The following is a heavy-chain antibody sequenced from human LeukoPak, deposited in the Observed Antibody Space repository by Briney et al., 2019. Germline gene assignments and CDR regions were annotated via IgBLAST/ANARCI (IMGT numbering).Heavy chain of an antibody. Sequence: PSQTLSLTCAVSGGSISSGSYSWGWIRQPPGKGLEWIGYFFYTGNTYYNASLKSRVTISVDTSKNQFSLKLSSVTAADTAVYYCARDRIGRLRSPYYFDYWGQGTLVTVSS. CDR1: GGSISSGSYS. D-gene: IGHD4-17*01. CDR2: FFYTGNT. CDR3: ARDRIGRLRSPYYFDY. V-gene: IGHV4-30-4*07. J-gene: IGHJ4*02.